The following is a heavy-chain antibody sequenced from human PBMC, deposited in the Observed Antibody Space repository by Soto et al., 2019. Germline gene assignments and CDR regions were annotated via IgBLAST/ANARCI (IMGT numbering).Heavy chain of an antibody. CDR2: IIPIFGTA. V-gene: IGHV1-69*06. Sequence: VASVKVSCKASGGTFSSYAISWVRQAPGQGLEWMGGIIPIFGTANYAQKFQGRVTITADKSTSTAYMELSSLRSEDTAVYYCATCSGGSCAHYYYGMDVWGQGTTVTVS. D-gene: IGHD2-15*01. J-gene: IGHJ6*02. CDR3: ATCSGGSCAHYYYGMDV. CDR1: GGTFSSYA.